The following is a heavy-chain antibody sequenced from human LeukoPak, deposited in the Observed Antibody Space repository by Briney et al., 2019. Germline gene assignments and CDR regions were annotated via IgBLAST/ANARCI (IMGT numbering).Heavy chain of an antibody. Sequence: GGSLRLSYAASGFTFSSYGMHWVRQAPGKGLEWVAVISYDGSNKYYADSVKGRFTISRDNSKNTLYLQMNSLRAEDTAVYYCAKGRGYSSSWYGDLFDYWGQGTLVTVSS. CDR2: ISYDGSNK. CDR1: GFTFSSYG. CDR3: AKGRGYSSSWYGDLFDY. V-gene: IGHV3-30*18. D-gene: IGHD6-13*01. J-gene: IGHJ4*02.